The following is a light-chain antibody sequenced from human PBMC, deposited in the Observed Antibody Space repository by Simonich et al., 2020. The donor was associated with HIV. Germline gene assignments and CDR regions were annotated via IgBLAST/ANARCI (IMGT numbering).Light chain of an antibody. CDR1: SSDVGDSNY. J-gene: IGLJ2*01. CDR2: HVS. Sequence: QSALTQPASVSGSPGQSITISCTGTSSDVGDSNYVFWYQQHPGKVPKLMIYHVSKRPSGVSNRFSGSKSGNTASLTISGLQAEDEADYYCSSYAGSTTPLFGGGTKLTVL. V-gene: IGLV2-14*03. CDR3: SSYAGSTTPL.